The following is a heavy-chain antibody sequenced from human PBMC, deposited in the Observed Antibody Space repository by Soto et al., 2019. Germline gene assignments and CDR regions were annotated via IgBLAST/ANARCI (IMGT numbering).Heavy chain of an antibody. CDR2: IYYSGST. Sequence: SETLSLTCTVFGGSISSYYWSWIRQPPGKGLEWIGYIYYSGSTNYNPSLKSRVTISVDTSKNQFSLKLSSVTAADTAVYYCARDLDYGDYVSAFDIWGQGTMVTVS. D-gene: IGHD4-17*01. CDR3: ARDLDYGDYVSAFDI. CDR1: GGSISSYY. J-gene: IGHJ3*02. V-gene: IGHV4-59*01.